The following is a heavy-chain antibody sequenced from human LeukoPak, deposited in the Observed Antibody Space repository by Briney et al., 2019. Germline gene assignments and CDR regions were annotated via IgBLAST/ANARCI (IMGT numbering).Heavy chain of an antibody. CDR3: VNIALAVY. D-gene: IGHD2-21*01. V-gene: IGHV3-64D*09. CDR1: GFTFNSYA. CDR2: ISSDGGTA. Sequence: GGSLRLSCSASGFTFNSYAIYWVRQAPGKGLEYLSAISSDGGTAYYADSVKGRFTISRDNSKNTVYLQMSSLGAEDTAVYYCVNIALAVYWGQGTLVTVSS. J-gene: IGHJ4*02.